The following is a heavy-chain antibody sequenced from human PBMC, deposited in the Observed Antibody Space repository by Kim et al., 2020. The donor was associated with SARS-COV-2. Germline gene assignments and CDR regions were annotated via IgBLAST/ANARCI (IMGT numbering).Heavy chain of an antibody. J-gene: IGHJ4*02. D-gene: IGHD6-13*01. CDR3: AKDLSGIAAPPDY. Sequence: GGSLRLSCATSGFTFSSYAMNWVRQAPGKGLEWVSAISCSGDGTYYADSVKGRFTISRDNSKSTLYLQMNSLRADDTAVYYCAKDLSGIAAPPDYWGQGTLVTVSS. V-gene: IGHV3-23*01. CDR1: GFTFSSYA. CDR2: ISCSGDGT.